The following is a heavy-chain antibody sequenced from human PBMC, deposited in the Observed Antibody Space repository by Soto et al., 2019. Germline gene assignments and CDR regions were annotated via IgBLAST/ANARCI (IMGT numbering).Heavy chain of an antibody. CDR3: ARGLYNPSDY. V-gene: IGHV1-3*01. CDR1: GGTFSSYA. Sequence: GASVKVSCKASGGTFSSYAISCVRQAPGQGLEWMGGINAGNGTTNYAQKFQGRVTITRDTSASTAYMELSSLRSEDTAVYYCARGLYNPSDYWGQGTLVTVSS. J-gene: IGHJ4*02. CDR2: INAGNGTT. D-gene: IGHD1-20*01.